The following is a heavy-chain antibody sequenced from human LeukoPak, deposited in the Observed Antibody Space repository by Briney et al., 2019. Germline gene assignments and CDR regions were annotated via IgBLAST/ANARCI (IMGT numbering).Heavy chain of an antibody. Sequence: ASVKVSCKASGYPFTNYWLHWVRQAPGQGLEWMGWIVPDTGDTDYAQKFRGRVTMTRDTSISTAYMELSGLRSDDAAVYYCATPFTGRGPPYWGQGTLVTVSS. CDR3: ATPFTGRGPPY. CDR2: IVPDTGDT. CDR1: GYPFTNYW. D-gene: IGHD1-26*01. J-gene: IGHJ4*02. V-gene: IGHV1-2*02.